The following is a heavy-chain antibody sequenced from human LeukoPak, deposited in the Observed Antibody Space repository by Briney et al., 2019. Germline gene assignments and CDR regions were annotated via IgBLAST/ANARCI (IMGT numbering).Heavy chain of an antibody. V-gene: IGHV4-30-4*01. CDR1: GGSISSGDYY. D-gene: IGHD2-2*01. Sequence: SQTRSLARTVSGGSISSGDYYWSLIRQPPGKGLEWIGYIYYSGSTYYNPSLMSRVTISVDTSKNQFSLKLSSVTAADTAVYYCARVVCSSTSCASYYFDYWGQGTLVTVSS. J-gene: IGHJ4*02. CDR3: ARVVCSSTSCASYYFDY. CDR2: IYYSGST.